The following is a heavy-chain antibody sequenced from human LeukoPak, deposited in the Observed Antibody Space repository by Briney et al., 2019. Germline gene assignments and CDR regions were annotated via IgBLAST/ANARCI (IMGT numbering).Heavy chain of an antibody. D-gene: IGHD6-13*01. J-gene: IGHJ4*02. Sequence: GGSLRLSCAASGFTVSSNYMSWVRQAPGKGLEWVSVMYSGGSTYYADSVKGRFTIPRDNSKNTLYLQMNSLRAEDTAVYYCARSAAGTDFDYWGQGTLVTVSS. CDR2: MYSGGST. CDR1: GFTVSSNY. V-gene: IGHV3-53*01. CDR3: ARSAAGTDFDY.